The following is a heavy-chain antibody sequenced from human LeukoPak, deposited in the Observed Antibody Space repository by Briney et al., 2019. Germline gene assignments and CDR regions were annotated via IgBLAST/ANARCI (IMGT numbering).Heavy chain of an antibody. CDR1: GYTFTSYG. D-gene: IGHD3-9*01. J-gene: IGHJ3*02. CDR2: ISACNGST. Sequence: ASVKVSCKASGYTFTSYGISWVRQAPGQGLEWMGWISACNGSTNYAQKLQGRVTMTTDTSTSTAYMELRSLRSDDTAVYYCARVRLRYFDWLLGDDAFDIWGQGTMVTVSS. V-gene: IGHV1-18*01. CDR3: ARVRLRYFDWLLGDDAFDI.